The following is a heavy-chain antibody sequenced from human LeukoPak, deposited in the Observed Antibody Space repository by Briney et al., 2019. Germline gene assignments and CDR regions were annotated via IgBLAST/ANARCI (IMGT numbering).Heavy chain of an antibody. CDR2: INPSGGST. D-gene: IGHD3-22*01. V-gene: IGHV1-46*01. CDR3: ASVNYYDSSGYDY. J-gene: IGHJ4*02. CDR1: GYTFTRYY. Sequence: ASVKVSCKASGYTFTRYYMYWVRQAPGQGLEWMGIINPSGGSTTYAQKFQGRVTMTRDTSTSTVYMELSSLRSEDTAVYYCASVNYYDSSGYDYWGQGTLVTVSS.